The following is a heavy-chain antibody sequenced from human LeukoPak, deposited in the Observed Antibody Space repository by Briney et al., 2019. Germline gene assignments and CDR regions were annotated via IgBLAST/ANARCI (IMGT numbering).Heavy chain of an antibody. V-gene: IGHV3-15*01. CDR1: GFTFSNAW. D-gene: IGHD6-13*01. CDR2: IKSKTDGGTT. J-gene: IGHJ4*02. Sequence: AGGSLRLSCAASGFTFSNAWMSWVRQAPGKGLEWVGHIKSKTDGGTTDYAAPVKGRFTISGDDSKNTLYLQMNSLKTEDTAVYFCSRQQLVFDCWGQGTLVTVSS. CDR3: SRQQLVFDC.